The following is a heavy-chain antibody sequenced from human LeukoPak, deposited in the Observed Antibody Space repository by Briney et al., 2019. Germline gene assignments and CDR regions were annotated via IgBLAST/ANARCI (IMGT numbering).Heavy chain of an antibody. CDR3: ARDRGYSGYAEYYFDY. CDR2: ISAYNGNT. J-gene: IGHJ4*02. CDR1: GYTFTSYG. Sequence: ASVKVSCKASGYTFTSYGISWVRQAPGQGLEWMGWISAYNGNTNYAQKLQGRVTMTTDTSTRTAYMELRSLRSDDTAVYYCARDRGYSGYAEYYFDYWGQGTLVTVSS. V-gene: IGHV1-18*01. D-gene: IGHD5-12*01.